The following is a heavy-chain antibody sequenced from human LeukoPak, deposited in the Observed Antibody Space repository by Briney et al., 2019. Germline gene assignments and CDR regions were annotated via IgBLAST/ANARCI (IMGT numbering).Heavy chain of an antibody. V-gene: IGHV4-34*01. D-gene: IGHD6-19*01. CDR1: GGSFSGYY. CDR2: INHSGST. Sequence: PSETLSLTCAVYGGSFSGYYWSWIRQPPGKGLEWIGEINHSGSTNYNPSLKSRVTISVDTSKNQFSLKLSSGTAADTAVYYCARGKGIAVAGSPQCDYWGQGTLVTVSS. CDR3: ARGKGIAVAGSPQCDY. J-gene: IGHJ4*02.